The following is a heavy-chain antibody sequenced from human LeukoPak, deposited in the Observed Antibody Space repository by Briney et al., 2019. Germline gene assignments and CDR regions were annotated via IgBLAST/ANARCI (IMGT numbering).Heavy chain of an antibody. CDR2: IYSGGST. V-gene: IGHV3-66*01. D-gene: IGHD6-13*01. CDR1: GLTVRSNY. CDR3: ARENPPGIAAAGTLDY. J-gene: IGHJ4*02. Sequence: GGSLRLSCVATGLTVRSNYMSWVRQAPGKGLEWVSAIYSGGSTYYADSVKGRFTISRDNSKNALYLQINSLRDEERAVYYCARENPPGIAAAGTLDYWGQGSQVTVSS.